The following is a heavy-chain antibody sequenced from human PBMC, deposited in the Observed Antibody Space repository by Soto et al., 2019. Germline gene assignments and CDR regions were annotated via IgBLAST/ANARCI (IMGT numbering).Heavy chain of an antibody. D-gene: IGHD1-7*01. CDR1: GFTFSSYS. CDR2: ISSSSSYI. J-gene: IGHJ4*02. V-gene: IGHV3-21*01. Sequence: EVQLVESGGGLVKPGASLRLSCAASGFTFSSYSMNWVRQAPGKGLEWVSSISSSSSYIYYADSVKGRFTIYRDNAKNSLYLQMNSLRAEDTAVYYCAREGYNWNYKGDYWGQGTLVTVSS. CDR3: AREGYNWNYKGDY.